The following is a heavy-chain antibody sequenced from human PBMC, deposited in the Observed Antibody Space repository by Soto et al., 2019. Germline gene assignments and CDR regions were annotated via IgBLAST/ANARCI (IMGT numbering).Heavy chain of an antibody. J-gene: IGHJ6*02. CDR1: GYSFISYW. Sequence: GESLKISCKGSGYSFISYWIVWVRQMPGKGREWMGIIYPGDSDTRYSPSFQGQVTISADKSISTAYLQWSSLKASDTAMYYCASLYSSSSSYYGMDVWGQGTTVTVSS. CDR2: IYPGDSDT. CDR3: ASLYSSSSSYYGMDV. V-gene: IGHV5-51*01. D-gene: IGHD6-6*01.